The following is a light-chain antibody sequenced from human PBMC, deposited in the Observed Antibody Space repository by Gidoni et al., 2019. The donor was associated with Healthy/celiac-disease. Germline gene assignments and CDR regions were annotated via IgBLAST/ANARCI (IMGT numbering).Light chain of an antibody. V-gene: IGKV3-11*01. CDR2: DAS. J-gene: IGKJ1*01. Sequence: EIVLTQSPATLSLSPGERATLSCRASQSVSSYLAWYQQKPGQAPRLLIYDASTRATGIPARFRGSGSGTDFTLTISSLEPEDFAVYYCQQRSNWPPTWTFGQGTKVEIK. CDR1: QSVSSY. CDR3: QQRSNWPPTWT.